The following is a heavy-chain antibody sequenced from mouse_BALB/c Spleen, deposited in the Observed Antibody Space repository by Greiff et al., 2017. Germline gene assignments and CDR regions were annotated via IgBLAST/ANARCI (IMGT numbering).Heavy chain of an antibody. V-gene: IGHV1-63*02. CDR2: IYPGGGYT. J-gene: IGHJ4*01. CDR1: GYTFTNYW. CDR3: ARDYYGNYDAMDY. Sequence: QVQLKQSGAELVRPGTSVKISCKASGYTFTNYWLGWVKQRPGHGLEWIGDIYPGGGYTNYNEKFKGKATLTADTSSSTAYMQLSSLTSEDSAVYFCARDYYGNYDAMDYWGQGTSVTVSS. D-gene: IGHD2-1*01.